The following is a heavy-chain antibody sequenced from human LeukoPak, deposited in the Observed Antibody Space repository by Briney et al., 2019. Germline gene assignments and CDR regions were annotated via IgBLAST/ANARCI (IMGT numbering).Heavy chain of an antibody. J-gene: IGHJ4*02. Sequence: SETLSLTCTVSGGSISSSSYYWGWIRQPPGKGLEWIGRIYYSGRTYYNPSLKSRVTISVDTSKNQFSLKLSSVTAADTAVYYCAGHGGIAAAGPQYFFDLWGQGTLVTVSS. CDR3: AGHGGIAAAGPQYFFDL. CDR2: IYYSGRT. CDR1: GGSISSSSYY. D-gene: IGHD6-13*01. V-gene: IGHV4-39*01.